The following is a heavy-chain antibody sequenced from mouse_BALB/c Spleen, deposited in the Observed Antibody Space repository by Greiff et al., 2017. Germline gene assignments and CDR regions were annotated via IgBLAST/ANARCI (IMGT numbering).Heavy chain of an antibody. V-gene: IGHV2-9*02. D-gene: IGHD3-3*01. CDR3: ARERDGYWYFDV. CDR2: IWAGGST. CDR1: GFSLTSYG. Sequence: VHLVESGPGLVAPSQSLSITCTVSGFSLTSYGVHWVRQPPGKGLEWLGVIWAGGSTNYNSALMSRLSISKDNSKSQVFLKMNSLQTDDTAMYYCARERDGYWYFDVWGAGTTVTVSS. J-gene: IGHJ1*01.